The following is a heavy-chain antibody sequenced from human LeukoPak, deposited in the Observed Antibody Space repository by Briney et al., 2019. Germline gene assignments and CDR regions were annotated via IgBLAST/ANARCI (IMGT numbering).Heavy chain of an antibody. CDR3: ARAVVPAAIRYVSWFDP. Sequence: SETLSLTCTVSGGSISSYYWSWIRQPAGKGLEWIGRIYTSGSTNYNPSLKSRVTMSVDTSKNQFSLKLSSVTAADTAVYYCARAVVPAAIRYVSWFDPWGQGTLVTVSS. J-gene: IGHJ5*02. CDR2: IYTSGST. D-gene: IGHD2-2*02. CDR1: GGSISSYY. V-gene: IGHV4-4*07.